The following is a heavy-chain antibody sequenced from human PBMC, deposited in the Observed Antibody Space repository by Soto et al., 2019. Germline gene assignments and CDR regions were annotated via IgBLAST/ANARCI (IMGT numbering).Heavy chain of an antibody. CDR2: LNSDGSST. Sequence: EVQLVESGGGLLQPGGSLRLSCAASGFTFSSYWMHWVRHAPVKGLVWVSRLNSDGSSTNYADSVKGRYTISRDDTNNTLNLQITSVRAADTALLYFARARRRTSWNLSGTDSFDYRGQGILVTLAS. J-gene: IGHJ4*02. D-gene: IGHD2-2*01. CDR3: ARARRRTSWNLSGTDSFDY. V-gene: IGHV3-74*01. CDR1: GFTFSSYW.